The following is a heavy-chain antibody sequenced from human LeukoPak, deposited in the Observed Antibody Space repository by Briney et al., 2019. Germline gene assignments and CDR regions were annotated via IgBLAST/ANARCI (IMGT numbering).Heavy chain of an antibody. J-gene: IGHJ4*02. V-gene: IGHV4-39*01. Sequence: SETPSLTCTVSGGSISSSSYYWGWIRQPPGKGLEWIGSIYYSGSTYYNPSLKSRVTISVDTSKNQFSLKLSSVTAADTAVYYCARSIAARPYNYWGQGTLVTVSS. D-gene: IGHD6-6*01. CDR3: ARSIAARPYNY. CDR2: IYYSGST. CDR1: GGSISSSSYY.